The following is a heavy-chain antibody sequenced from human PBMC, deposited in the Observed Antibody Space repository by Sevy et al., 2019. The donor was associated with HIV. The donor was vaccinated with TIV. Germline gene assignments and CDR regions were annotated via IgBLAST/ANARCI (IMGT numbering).Heavy chain of an antibody. CDR2: IKQDGSEK. Sequence: GGSLRLSCAASGFTFSSYWMSWVRQAPGKGLEWVANIKQDGSEKYYVDSVKGRFTISRDNAKNSLYLQMNSLRAEDTAVYYCARRYISGWYYFDYWGQGTLVTVSS. CDR3: ARRYISGWYYFDY. J-gene: IGHJ4*02. V-gene: IGHV3-7*01. D-gene: IGHD6-19*01. CDR1: GFTFSSYW.